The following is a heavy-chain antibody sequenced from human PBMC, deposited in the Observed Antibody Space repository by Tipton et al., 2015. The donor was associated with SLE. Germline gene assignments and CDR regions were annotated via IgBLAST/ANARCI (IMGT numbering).Heavy chain of an antibody. CDR2: IIPLFGTA. CDR1: GYTFTSYL. CDR3: ARATAGGSSGWSCDY. Sequence: QSGAEVKKPGASVKVSCKASGYTFTSYLISWVRQAPGQGLEWRGGIIPLFGTANYAQKFQGRVTITADESTSTGYMELSSLRSEDRGVDYCARATAGGSSGWSCDYWGQGTLVTVSS. D-gene: IGHD6-19*01. J-gene: IGHJ4*02. V-gene: IGHV1-69*13.